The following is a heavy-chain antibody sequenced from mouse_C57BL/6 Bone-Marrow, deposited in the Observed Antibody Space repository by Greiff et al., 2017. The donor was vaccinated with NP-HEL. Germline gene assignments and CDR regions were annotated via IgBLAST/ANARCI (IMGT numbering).Heavy chain of an antibody. CDR2: IYPGGGYT. CDR1: GYTFTNYW. V-gene: IGHV1-63*01. J-gene: IGHJ2*01. CDR3: ARCSSYCFDY. Sequence: VQLQQSGAELVRPGTSVKMSCKASGYTFTNYWIGWAKQRPGHGLEWIGDIYPGGGYTNYNEKVKGKATLTADKSSSTAYMQFSSLTAEDSAIYYCARCSSYCFDYWGQGTTLTVAS. D-gene: IGHD1-1*01.